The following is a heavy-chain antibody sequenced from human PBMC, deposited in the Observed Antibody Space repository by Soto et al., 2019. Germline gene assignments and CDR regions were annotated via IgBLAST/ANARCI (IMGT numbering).Heavy chain of an antibody. D-gene: IGHD4-17*01. V-gene: IGHV4-59*03. Sequence: PSETLSLPCTVSRGSINNYDCTLIRQPPGKGLEWIGYVSYSGRTNYNPSLKSRFNMFVDKSKNQFSLNRTSVTAADTALYYCARWQYTVVNAIDVSAQGTM. CDR1: RGSINNYD. CDR2: VSYSGRT. CDR3: ARWQYTVVNAIDV. J-gene: IGHJ3*01.